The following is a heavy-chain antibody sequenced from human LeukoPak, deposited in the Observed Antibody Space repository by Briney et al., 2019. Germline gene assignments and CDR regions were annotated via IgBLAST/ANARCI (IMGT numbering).Heavy chain of an antibody. J-gene: IGHJ4*02. Sequence: GGSLRLSCAASGFTFSSYSMNWVRQAPGKGLEWVSSISSSSSYIYYADSVKSRFTISRDNAKNSLYLQMNSLRAEDTAVYYCARGSGLSIAVAGRLDYWGQGTLVTVSS. CDR1: GFTFSSYS. V-gene: IGHV3-21*01. D-gene: IGHD6-19*01. CDR3: ARGSGLSIAVAGRLDY. CDR2: ISSSSSYI.